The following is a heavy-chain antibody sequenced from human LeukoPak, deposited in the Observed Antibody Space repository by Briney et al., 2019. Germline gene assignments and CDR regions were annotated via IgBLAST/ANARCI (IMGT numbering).Heavy chain of an antibody. D-gene: IGHD2-8*01. CDR2: VYYSGST. V-gene: IGHV4-59*01. CDR3: ARDQGDCTNGVCYSFDY. J-gene: IGHJ4*02. Sequence: SETLSLTCTVSGGSISSYYWSWIRQPPGKGLEWIGYVYYSGSTNYNPSLKSRVTISVDTSKNQFSLKLSSVTAADTAVYYCARDQGDCTNGVCYSFDYWGQGTLVTVSS. CDR1: GGSISSYY.